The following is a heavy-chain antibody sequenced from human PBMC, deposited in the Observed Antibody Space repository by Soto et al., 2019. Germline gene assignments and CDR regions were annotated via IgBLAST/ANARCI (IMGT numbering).Heavy chain of an antibody. J-gene: IGHJ5*02. CDR2: IIPLFRTA. CDR3: ARNGGGAAIGSGWFDP. D-gene: IGHD6-13*01. CDR1: GGNFSTSA. Sequence: QVQLVQSGAEVKKPGSSVKVSCKASGGNFSTSAISWVRQAPGQGLEWMGGIIPLFRTANYAQRFQGRVTITADDSTSTGYLELSSRRSEDTAVYYCARNGGGAAIGSGWFDPWGQGTLVTVSS. V-gene: IGHV1-69*01.